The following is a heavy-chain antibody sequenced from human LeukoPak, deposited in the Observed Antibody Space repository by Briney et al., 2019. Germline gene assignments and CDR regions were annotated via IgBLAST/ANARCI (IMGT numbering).Heavy chain of an antibody. Sequence: GGSLRLSCAASGFTFSSYAMSWVRQAPRKGLEWVSVICGSAVNTYYADSAKGRFTISRDNSKNTLYLQMNSLRGEDTAVYYCAKDRMVTTGLGALDIWGPGTMVTVSS. J-gene: IGHJ3*02. CDR1: GFTFSSYA. V-gene: IGHV3-23*01. CDR3: AKDRMVTTGLGALDI. CDR2: ICGSAVNT. D-gene: IGHD4-17*01.